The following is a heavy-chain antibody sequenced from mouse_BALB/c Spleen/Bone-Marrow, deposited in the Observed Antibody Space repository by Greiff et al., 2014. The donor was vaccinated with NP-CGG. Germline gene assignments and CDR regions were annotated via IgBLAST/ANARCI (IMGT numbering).Heavy chain of an antibody. D-gene: IGHD2-13*01. CDR3: ARFGDYEGFAY. V-gene: IGHV1-69*02. CDR1: GYSFTNYW. J-gene: IGHJ3*01. CDR2: IHPSDSET. Sequence: QVQLKQSGAELVRPGASVKLSCKASGYSFTNYWMNWVKQRPGQGLEWIGMIHPSDSETRLNQRFKDKATLTVYKSSSTAYMQLSSPTSEDSAVYYCARFGDYEGFAYWGQGTLVTVSA.